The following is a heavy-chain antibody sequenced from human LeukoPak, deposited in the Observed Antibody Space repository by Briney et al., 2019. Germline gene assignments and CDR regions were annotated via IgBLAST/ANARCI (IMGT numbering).Heavy chain of an antibody. CDR3: AKPRGDYYGSGKTKKFDP. V-gene: IGHV3-23*01. J-gene: IGHJ5*02. CDR1: GFTFSSYG. CDR2: ISGSGGST. Sequence: GRSLRLSCAASGFTFSSYGMSWLRQAPGKGLEWVSAISGSGGSTYYADSVRVRFTISRQNSKNKLYLHMNSLRAEDTAVYYCAKPRGDYYGSGKTKKFDPWGQGTLVTVSS. D-gene: IGHD3-10*01.